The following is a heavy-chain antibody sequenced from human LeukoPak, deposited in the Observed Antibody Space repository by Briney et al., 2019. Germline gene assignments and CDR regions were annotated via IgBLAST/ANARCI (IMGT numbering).Heavy chain of an antibody. J-gene: IGHJ5*02. CDR3: ARGSQQLDP. V-gene: IGHV3-21*04. CDR1: GFTFTTYT. Sequence: GGSLRLSCAASGFTFTTYTMNWVRQAPGKGLEWVSSISSGSGHIYYADSMKGRFTISRDNAKSSLYLQMNSLRAEDTAVYYCARGSQQLDPWGQGTLVTVSS. CDR2: ISSGSGHI. D-gene: IGHD4-11*01.